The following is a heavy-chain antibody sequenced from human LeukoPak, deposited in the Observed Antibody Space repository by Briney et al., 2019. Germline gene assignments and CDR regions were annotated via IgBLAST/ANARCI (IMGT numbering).Heavy chain of an antibody. J-gene: IGHJ3*02. D-gene: IGHD4-23*01. CDR3: ARAVGDYGGYSYAFDI. CDR1: GGSISSGSYY. Sequence: SQTLSLTCTVSGGSISSGSYYWSWIRQPAGKGLEWIGRIYTSGSTNCDPSRKSRVTISVDTSKNQFSLKLSSGTAADAAVYYCARAVGDYGGYSYAFDIWGQGTMVTVSS. V-gene: IGHV4-61*02. CDR2: IYTSGST.